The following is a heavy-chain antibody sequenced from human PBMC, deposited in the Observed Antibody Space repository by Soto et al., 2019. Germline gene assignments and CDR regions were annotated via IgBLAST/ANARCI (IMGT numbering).Heavy chain of an antibody. J-gene: IGHJ4*02. Sequence: GGSLRLSCAASGFTFSGSAMHWVRQASGKGLEWVGRIRSKANSYATAYAASVKGRFTISRDDSKNTAYLQMNSLKTEDTAVYYCTTFDIVVVPATIRGRRNDYWGQGTLVTVSS. CDR3: TTFDIVVVPATIRGRRNDY. CDR2: IRSKANSYAT. CDR1: GFTFSGSA. D-gene: IGHD2-2*02. V-gene: IGHV3-73*01.